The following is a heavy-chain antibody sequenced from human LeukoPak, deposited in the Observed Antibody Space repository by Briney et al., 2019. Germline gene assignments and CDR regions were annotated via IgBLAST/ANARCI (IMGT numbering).Heavy chain of an antibody. D-gene: IGHD3-10*01. CDR1: GGSVSGYY. V-gene: IGHV4-34*01. Sequence: SATLSLTCAVYGGSVSGYYWGWIRQPPGKGLEWLGEINHSGSTNYNPSLKSRVTIPVETSKKQFSLKLSSVTTPDTAVYYCARGSTEMPLGITMVRAYYYYYYMDVWGKGTTVTVSS. CDR2: INHSGST. CDR3: ARGSTEMPLGITMVRAYYYYYYMDV. J-gene: IGHJ6*03.